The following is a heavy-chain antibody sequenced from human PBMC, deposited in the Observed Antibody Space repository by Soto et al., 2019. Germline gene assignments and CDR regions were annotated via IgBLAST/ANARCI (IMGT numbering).Heavy chain of an antibody. CDR3: ARDHDSSGWYDAFDI. D-gene: IGHD6-19*01. V-gene: IGHV3-48*02. Sequence: EVQLVESGGGLVQPGGSLRLSCAASGFTFSSYSMNWVRQAPGKGLEWVSYISSSSSTIYYADSVKGRFTISRDNAKNSLYLQMNGLRDGDTAVYCCARDHDSSGWYDAFDIWGQGTMVTVSS. CDR1: GFTFSSYS. CDR2: ISSSSSTI. J-gene: IGHJ3*02.